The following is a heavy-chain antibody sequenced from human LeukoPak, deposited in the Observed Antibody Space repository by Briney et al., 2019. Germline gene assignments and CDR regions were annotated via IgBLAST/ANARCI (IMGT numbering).Heavy chain of an antibody. Sequence: PGGSLRLSCAASGFTVSSNYMSWVRQAPGKGPEWVSVIYSGGSTYYADSVKGRFTISRDNSKNTLYLQMNSLRAEDTAVYYCARRLYSSSWSSFDYWGQGTLVTVSS. V-gene: IGHV3-53*01. CDR3: ARRLYSSSWSSFDY. CDR1: GFTVSSNY. CDR2: IYSGGST. J-gene: IGHJ4*02. D-gene: IGHD6-13*01.